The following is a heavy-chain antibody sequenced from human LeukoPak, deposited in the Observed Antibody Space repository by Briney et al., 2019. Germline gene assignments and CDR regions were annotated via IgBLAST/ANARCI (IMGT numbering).Heavy chain of an antibody. V-gene: IGHV3-30*02. CDR3: ARDLTVTTGY. Sequence: GGSLRLSCAASGFTFSSYGMHWVRQAPGKGLEWVAFIRYDGSNKYYADSVKGRFTISRDNSKNTLYLQMNSLRAEDTAVYYCARDLTVTTGYWGQGTLVTVSS. CDR1: GFTFSSYG. CDR2: IRYDGSNK. D-gene: IGHD4-17*01. J-gene: IGHJ4*02.